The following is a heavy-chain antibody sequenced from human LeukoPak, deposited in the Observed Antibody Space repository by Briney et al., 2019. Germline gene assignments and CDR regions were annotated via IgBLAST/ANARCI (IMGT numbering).Heavy chain of an antibody. CDR3: ARRQTQYDCFDP. J-gene: IGHJ5*02. Sequence: SQTLSLTCAISGDSVSSNSVTWNWIRQSPSRGLEWLGRTHYRSTWYNDYAVSVRGRITVNPDTSKNQFSLHLNSVTPEDTAVYYCARRQTQYDCFDPWDQGILVTVSS. CDR2: THYRSTWYN. CDR1: GDSVSSNSVT. V-gene: IGHV6-1*01. D-gene: IGHD2-2*01.